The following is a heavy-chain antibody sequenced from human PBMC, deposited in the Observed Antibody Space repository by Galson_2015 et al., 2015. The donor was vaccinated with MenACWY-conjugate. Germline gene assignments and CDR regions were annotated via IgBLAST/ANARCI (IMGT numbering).Heavy chain of an antibody. J-gene: IGHJ6*03. CDR1: GFTFSSYS. D-gene: IGHD1-26*01. CDR3: ARDRGIDGPEDFYMDV. V-gene: IGHV3-48*01. CDR2: IRSSSSTI. Sequence: SLRLSCAASGFTFSSYSMNWVRQAPGKGLEWVSYIRSSSSTIYYADSVKGRFTISRDNAKNSLYLHISNLRVEDTAIYYCARDRGIDGPEDFYMDVWGKGTTVTVSS.